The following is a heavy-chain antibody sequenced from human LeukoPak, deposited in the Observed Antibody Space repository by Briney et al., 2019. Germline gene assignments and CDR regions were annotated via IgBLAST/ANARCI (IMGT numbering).Heavy chain of an antibody. CDR3: ARVERFLEWSPLDV. V-gene: IGHV4-4*07. CDR1: GGSISSYY. Sequence: SETLSLTCTVSGGSISSYYWSWIRQPAGKGLEWIGRIYTSGSTNYNPSLKSRVTMSVDTSKNQFSLKLSSVTAADTAVYYCARVERFLEWSPLDVWGKGTTVTVSS. J-gene: IGHJ6*04. D-gene: IGHD3-3*01. CDR2: IYTSGST.